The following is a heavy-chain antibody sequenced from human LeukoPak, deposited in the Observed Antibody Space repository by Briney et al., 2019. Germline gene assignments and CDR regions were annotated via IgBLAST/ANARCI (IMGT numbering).Heavy chain of an antibody. D-gene: IGHD6-13*01. Sequence: GGSLRLSCAASGFTFSSYAMSWVRQAPGKGLEWVSGISGSAGSKYYADSVKGRFTISRDNSKNTLYLQMNSLRAEDTAVYYCAKSASWQQLVSFDYWGQGILVTVSS. J-gene: IGHJ4*02. V-gene: IGHV3-23*01. CDR2: ISGSAGSK. CDR1: GFTFSSYA. CDR3: AKSASWQQLVSFDY.